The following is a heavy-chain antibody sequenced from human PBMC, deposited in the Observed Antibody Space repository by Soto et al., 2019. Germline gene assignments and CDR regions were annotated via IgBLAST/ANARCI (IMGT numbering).Heavy chain of an antibody. J-gene: IGHJ5*02. CDR3: ARGVTRKRFDP. CDR1: DGFIISSNY. CDR2: VYHNGSP. Sequence: SETLSVTCAVSDGFIISSNYWSWVRQPPGKGLEWIGQVYHNGSPSYNPSLRSRVTISLDTSKNQFSLKLSSVTAADTAVYYCARGVTRKRFDPWGQGTLVTVS. V-gene: IGHV4-4*02.